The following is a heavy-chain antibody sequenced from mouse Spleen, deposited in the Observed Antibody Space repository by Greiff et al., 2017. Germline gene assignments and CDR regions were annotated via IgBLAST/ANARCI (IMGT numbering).Heavy chain of an antibody. D-gene: IGHD1-1*01. J-gene: IGHJ2*01. Sequence: QVQLQQSGAELVRPGASVTLSCKASGYTFTDYEMHWVKQTPVHGLEWIGAIDPETGGTAYNQKFKGKAILTADKSSSTAYMELRSLTSEDSAVYYCTNYGSSYLDYWGQGTTLTVSS. CDR1: GYTFTDYE. V-gene: IGHV1-15*01. CDR3: TNYGSSYLDY. CDR2: IDPETGGT.